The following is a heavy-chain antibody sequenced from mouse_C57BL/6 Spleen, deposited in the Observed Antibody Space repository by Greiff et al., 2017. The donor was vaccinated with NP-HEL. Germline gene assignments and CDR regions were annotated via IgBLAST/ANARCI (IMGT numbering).Heavy chain of an antibody. J-gene: IGHJ4*01. V-gene: IGHV10-1*01. CDR2: IRSKSNNYAT. D-gene: IGHD1-1*01. Sequence: EVQLQESGGGLVQPKGSLKLSCAASGFSFNTYAMNWVRQAPGKGLEWVARIRSKSNNYATYYADSVKDRFTISRDDSESMLYLQMNNLKTEDTAMYYCVRQGYYGSSSYAMDYWGQGTSVTVSS. CDR3: VRQGYYGSSSYAMDY. CDR1: GFSFNTYA.